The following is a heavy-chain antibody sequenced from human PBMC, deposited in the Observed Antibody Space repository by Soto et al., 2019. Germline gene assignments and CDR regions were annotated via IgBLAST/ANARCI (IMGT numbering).Heavy chain of an antibody. J-gene: IGHJ4*02. CDR3: AHVSYYYDSSGPYDY. D-gene: IGHD3-22*01. CDR2: FDPEDGET. CDR1: GYTLTELS. V-gene: IGHV1-24*01. Sequence: GASVKVSCKVSGYTLTELSMHWVRQAAGKGLEWMGGFDPEDGETIYAQKFQGRVTMTEDTSTDTAYMELSSLRSEDTAVYYCAHVSYYYDSSGPYDYWGQGALVTVSS.